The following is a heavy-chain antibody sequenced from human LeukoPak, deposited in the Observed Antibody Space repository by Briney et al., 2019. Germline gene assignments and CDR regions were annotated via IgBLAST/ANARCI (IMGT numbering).Heavy chain of an antibody. V-gene: IGHV1-69*04. CDR1: GYTFTGYY. CDR2: IIPILGIA. J-gene: IGHJ5*02. CDR3: ARDRPAVTNWFDP. D-gene: IGHD6-13*01. Sequence: GASVEVSCKASGYTFTGYYMHWVRQAPGQGLEWMGRIIPILGIANYAQKFQGRVTITADKSTSTAYMELSSLRSEDTAVYYCARDRPAVTNWFDPWGQGTLVTVSS.